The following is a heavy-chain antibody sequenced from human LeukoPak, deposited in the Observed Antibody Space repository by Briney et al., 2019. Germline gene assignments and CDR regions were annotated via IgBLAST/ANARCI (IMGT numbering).Heavy chain of an antibody. V-gene: IGHV4-59*01. D-gene: IGHD3-22*01. CDR1: GGSISNYY. Sequence: SETLSLTCTISGGSISNYYWSWIRQPPRKGLEWLGYIYYNGGAKYNPSLKSRVTISVDTSQNQFSLQLNSVIAADTAVYYCARDRTDSSGYRIDYWGQGTLVTVSS. CDR2: IYYNGGA. CDR3: ARDRTDSSGYRIDY. J-gene: IGHJ4*02.